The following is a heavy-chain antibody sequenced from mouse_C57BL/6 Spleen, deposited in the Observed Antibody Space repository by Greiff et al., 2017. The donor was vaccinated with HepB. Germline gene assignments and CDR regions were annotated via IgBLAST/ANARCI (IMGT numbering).Heavy chain of an antibody. CDR2: IWRGGST. CDR1: GFSLTSYG. Sequence: VQLVESGPGLVQPSQSLSITCTVSGFSLTSYGVHWVRQSPGKGLEWLGVIWRGGSTDYNAAFMSRLSITKDNSKSQVFFKMNSLQADDTAIYYCAKKGGTPYGMDYWGQGTSVTVSS. CDR3: AKKGGTPYGMDY. V-gene: IGHV2-5*01. J-gene: IGHJ4*01.